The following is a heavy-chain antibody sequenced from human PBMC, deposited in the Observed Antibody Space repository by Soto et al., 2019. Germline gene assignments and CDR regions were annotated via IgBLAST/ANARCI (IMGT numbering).Heavy chain of an antibody. V-gene: IGHV4-39*07. CDR1: GGSISSSSYS. D-gene: IGHD5-12*01. CDR2: IYYSGST. Sequence: SETLSLTLTVSGGSISSSSYSWGWIRQPPGKGLEWIGSIYYSGSTYYNPSLKSRVTISVDTSKNQFSLKLSSVTAADTAVYYCARDSGYKPRDWRQGTLVTVS. J-gene: IGHJ4*02. CDR3: ARDSGYKPRD.